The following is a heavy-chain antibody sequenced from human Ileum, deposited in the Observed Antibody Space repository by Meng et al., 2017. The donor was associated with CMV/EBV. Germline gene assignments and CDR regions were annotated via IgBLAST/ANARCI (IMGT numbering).Heavy chain of an antibody. J-gene: IGHJ4*02. D-gene: IGHD7-27*01. Sequence: SETLSLTCTVSGGSISSYYWSWIRQPPGKGLEWIGYIYYSGSTNYNPSLKSRVTISVDTSKNQFSLKLSSVTAADTAVYYCATRSLNWAQSDYWGQGTLVTVSS. V-gene: IGHV4-59*01. CDR1: GGSISSYY. CDR2: IYYSGST. CDR3: ATRSLNWAQSDY.